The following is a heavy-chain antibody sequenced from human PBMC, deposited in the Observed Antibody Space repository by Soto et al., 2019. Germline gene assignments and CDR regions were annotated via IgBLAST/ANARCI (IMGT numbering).Heavy chain of an antibody. J-gene: IGHJ5*02. Sequence: ETLSLTCTVSGGSIRSYYWSWIRQPAGKGLEWLGRIYSSGATNYNPSLKSRVTMSVDTSQNHFSLKLTSVTAADTAVYYCARGYCSGGSCYELDPWGQGILVPVSS. V-gene: IGHV4-4*07. CDR3: ARGYCSGGSCYELDP. CDR2: IYSSGAT. D-gene: IGHD2-15*01. CDR1: GGSIRSYY.